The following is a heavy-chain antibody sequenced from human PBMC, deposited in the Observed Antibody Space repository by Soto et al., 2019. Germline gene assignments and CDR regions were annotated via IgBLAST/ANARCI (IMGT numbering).Heavy chain of an antibody. V-gene: IGHV1-69*13. Sequence: GASVKVSCKASGGTFSSYAISWVRQAPGQGLEWMGGIIPMFGTANYAQKFQGRVTITADESTSTAYMELSSLRSEDTAVYYCARHQTAAAAYYGMDVWGQGTTVTVSS. J-gene: IGHJ6*02. D-gene: IGHD6-13*01. CDR3: ARHQTAAAAYYGMDV. CDR2: IIPMFGTA. CDR1: GGTFSSYA.